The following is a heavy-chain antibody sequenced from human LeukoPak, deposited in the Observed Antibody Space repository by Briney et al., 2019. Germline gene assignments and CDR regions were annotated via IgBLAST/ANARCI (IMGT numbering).Heavy chain of an antibody. CDR2: ISAYNGIT. CDR3: ARHAQWLVRRTGPNGMDV. CDR1: GYTFTSYG. J-gene: IGHJ6*02. Sequence: ASVKVSCKASGYTFTSYGISWVRQAPGQGLEWMGWISAYNGITNYAQKLQGRVTMTTDTSTSTAYMELRSLRSDDTAVYYCARHAQWLVRRTGPNGMDVWGQGTTVTVSS. V-gene: IGHV1-18*01. D-gene: IGHD6-19*01.